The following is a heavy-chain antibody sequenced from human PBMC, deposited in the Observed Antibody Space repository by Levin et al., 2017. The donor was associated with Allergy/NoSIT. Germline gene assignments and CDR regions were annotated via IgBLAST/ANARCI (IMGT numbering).Heavy chain of an antibody. V-gene: IGHV2-5*01. D-gene: IGHD3-3*01. Sequence: SGPTLVKPPQTLTLTCTFSGFSLSTSGVGVGWIRQPPGKALEWLALIYWNDDKRYRPSLKSRLTITKDTSKNQVVLTMTNMDPVDTGTYYCAHSRFPPVLRFVQRLSTGYGLDVWGQGTTVTVSS. CDR3: AHSRFPPVLRFVQRLSTGYGLDV. J-gene: IGHJ6*02. CDR2: IYWNDDK. CDR1: GFSLSTSGVG.